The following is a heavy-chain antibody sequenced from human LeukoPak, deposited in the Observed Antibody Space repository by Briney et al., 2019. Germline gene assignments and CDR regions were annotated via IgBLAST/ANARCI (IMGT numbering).Heavy chain of an antibody. J-gene: IGHJ4*02. CDR2: IIPIFGTA. D-gene: IGHD2-21*01. Sequence: SVKVSCKASGGTFSSCAISWVRHAPGQGLEWMGGIIPIFGTANYAQKFQGRVTITADESTSTAYMELSSLRSEDTAVYYCARAGYCGGDCYSDYWGQGTLVTVSS. V-gene: IGHV1-69*13. CDR1: GGTFSSCA. CDR3: ARAGYCGGDCYSDY.